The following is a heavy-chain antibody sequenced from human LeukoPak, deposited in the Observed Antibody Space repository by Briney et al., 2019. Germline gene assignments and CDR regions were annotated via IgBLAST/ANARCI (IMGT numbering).Heavy chain of an antibody. V-gene: IGHV4-38-2*02. J-gene: IGHJ4*02. D-gene: IGHD3-9*01. CDR2: IYHSGIT. Sequence: PSETLSLTCTVSGYSIRSGFYWGWIRQPPGKGLEWIGNIYHSGITYDTPSLKSRVTISVDTSKNQFSLKLSSVTAADTAVYYCARTVGSFDWLPLFDYWGQGTLVTVSS. CDR3: ARTVGSFDWLPLFDY. CDR1: GYSIRSGFY.